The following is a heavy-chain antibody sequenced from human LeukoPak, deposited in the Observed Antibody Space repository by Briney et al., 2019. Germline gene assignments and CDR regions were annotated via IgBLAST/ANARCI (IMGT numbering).Heavy chain of an antibody. V-gene: IGHV3-48*04. D-gene: IGHD1-14*01. CDR2: ISSSDSTI. J-gene: IGHJ5*01. CDR3: AGVYNNGWSVS. CDR1: GFTFSSYS. Sequence: GGSLRLSCAASGFTFSSYSMNWVRQAPGKGLEWVSYISSSDSTIYYADSVKGRFTISRDNARNSLYLQMNSLRAEDTAVYYCAGVYNNGWSVSWGQGTLVTVSS.